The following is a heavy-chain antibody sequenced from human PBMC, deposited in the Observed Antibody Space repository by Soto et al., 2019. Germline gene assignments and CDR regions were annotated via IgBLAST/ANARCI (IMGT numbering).Heavy chain of an antibody. CDR1: GGSFSGYY. D-gene: IGHD5-12*01. V-gene: IGHV4-34*01. J-gene: IGHJ4*02. Sequence: QVQLQQWGAGLLKPSETLSLTCAVYGGSFSGYYWSWIRQPPGKGLEWIGEINHSGSTNYNPSLKSRVTISVDTSKNQFSLKLSSVTAADTAVYYCARRVATIKNFDYWGQGTLVTVSS. CDR3: ARRVATIKNFDY. CDR2: INHSGST.